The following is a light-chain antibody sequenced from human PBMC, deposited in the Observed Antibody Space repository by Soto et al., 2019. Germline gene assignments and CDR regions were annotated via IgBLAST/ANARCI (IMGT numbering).Light chain of an antibody. CDR1: SNDVGSNHL. V-gene: IGLV2-23*03. CDR2: EGY. CDR3: CSFAGSSAFEGLT. Sequence: QSVLTQPASVSGSPGQSITISCTGTSNDVGSNHLVSWYQHHTGKAPKLIIYEGYKRPSGVSNRFSGSKSGNTASLTISGFQAEDEADYYCCSFAGSSAFEGLTFGGGTKVTVL. J-gene: IGLJ2*01.